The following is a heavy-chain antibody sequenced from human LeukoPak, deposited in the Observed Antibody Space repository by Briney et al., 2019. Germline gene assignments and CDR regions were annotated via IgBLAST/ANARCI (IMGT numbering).Heavy chain of an antibody. CDR2: IYYSGST. CDR1: GGSISSGDYY. Sequence: SQTLSLTCTVSGGSISSGDYYWSWIRQPPGKGLEWIGYIYYSGSTNYNPSLKSRVTISVDTSKNQFSLKLSSVTAADTAVYYCARVDGYSSSWYSGYYYYGMDVWGQGTTVTVSS. D-gene: IGHD6-13*01. J-gene: IGHJ6*02. CDR3: ARVDGYSSSWYSGYYYYGMDV. V-gene: IGHV4-30-4*08.